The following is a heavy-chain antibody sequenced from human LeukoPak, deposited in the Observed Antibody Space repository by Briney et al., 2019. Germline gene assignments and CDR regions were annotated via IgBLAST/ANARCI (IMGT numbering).Heavy chain of an antibody. D-gene: IGHD3-22*01. CDR2: IHPNSGGT. Sequence: GASVKVSCKASGYTFTGYYMHWVRQAPGQGLEWMGWIHPNSGGTNYAQKFLGRVTMTRDTSISTAYMELSRLRSDDTAVYYCARVLITYDSSGYRVLDAFDIWGQGTMVTVSS. V-gene: IGHV1-2*02. CDR1: GYTFTGYY. CDR3: ARVLITYDSSGYRVLDAFDI. J-gene: IGHJ3*02.